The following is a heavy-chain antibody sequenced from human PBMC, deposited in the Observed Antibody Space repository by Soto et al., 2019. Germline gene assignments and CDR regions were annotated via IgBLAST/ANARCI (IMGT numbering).Heavy chain of an antibody. Sequence: PGGSPRLSCAASGFTFSDYYMSWIRQAPGKGLEWVSYISNSGSTIYFADSVKGRFTISRDNAKNSLYLQMNSLRAEDTAVYYCARQKAWTGEWLSLYAPGMDVWGQGTTVTVSS. V-gene: IGHV3-11*01. CDR3: ARQKAWTGEWLSLYAPGMDV. J-gene: IGHJ6*02. D-gene: IGHD3-22*01. CDR2: ISNSGSTI. CDR1: GFTFSDYY.